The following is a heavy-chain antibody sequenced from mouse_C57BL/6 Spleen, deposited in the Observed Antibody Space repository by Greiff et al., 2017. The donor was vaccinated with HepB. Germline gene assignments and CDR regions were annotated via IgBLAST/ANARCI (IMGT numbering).Heavy chain of an antibody. D-gene: IGHD2-5*01. CDR2: ISNGGGST. CDR3: ARYYSNSRAMDY. V-gene: IGHV5-12*01. J-gene: IGHJ4*01. CDR1: GFTFSDYY. Sequence: EVMLVESGGGLVQPGGSLKLSCAASGFTFSDYYMYWVRQTPEKRLEWVAYISNGGGSTYYPDTVKGRFTISRDNAKNTLYLQMSRLKSEDTAMYYCARYYSNSRAMDYWGQGTSVTVSS.